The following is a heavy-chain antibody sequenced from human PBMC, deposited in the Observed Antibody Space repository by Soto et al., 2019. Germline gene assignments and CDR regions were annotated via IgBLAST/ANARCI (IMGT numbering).Heavy chain of an antibody. V-gene: IGHV3-23*01. CDR2: IRPSGDTT. J-gene: IGHJ4*02. CDR3: AKDRESQVLCWFDDY. Sequence: EVQLLESGGGLVQPGGSLRLSCTASGLTISNYGMSWVRQGPGKGLEWVAAIRPSGDTTFYADSVKGRFTISRDISKNTLYLQMNSLRAEDTAVYYCAKDRESQVLCWFDDYWGQGTLVTVSS. CDR1: GLTISNYG. D-gene: IGHD3-10*02.